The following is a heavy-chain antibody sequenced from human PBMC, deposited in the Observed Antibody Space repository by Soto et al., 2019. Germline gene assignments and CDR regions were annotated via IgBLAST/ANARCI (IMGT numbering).Heavy chain of an antibody. J-gene: IGHJ6*02. D-gene: IGHD7-27*01. CDR3: WRPRPSGENYCMDI. CDR2: LYTEGTT. Sequence: EVQLVESGGGLIHPGGSLRLSCVASGLTVSHNYMACVRQAPDMGLEWVSILYTEGTTYYADSVKGRFTISRDSYKNTLFLQMDSMRAEDTFVYYCWRPRPSGENYCMDICGQVNTVTVSS. CDR1: GLTVSHNY. V-gene: IGHV3-53*01.